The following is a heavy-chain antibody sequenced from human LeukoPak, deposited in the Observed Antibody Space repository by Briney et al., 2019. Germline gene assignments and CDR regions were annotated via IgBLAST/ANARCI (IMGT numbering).Heavy chain of an antibody. Sequence: SETLSLTCTVSGGSISSSSYYWGWIRQPPGKGLEWIGSIYYSGSTYYNPSLKSRVTISVDTSKNQFSLKLSSVTAADTAVYYCARDHFRPFDPWGQGNLVTVSS. V-gene: IGHV4-39*07. D-gene: IGHD2/OR15-2a*01. CDR2: IYYSGST. CDR1: GGSISSSSYY. J-gene: IGHJ5*02. CDR3: ARDHFRPFDP.